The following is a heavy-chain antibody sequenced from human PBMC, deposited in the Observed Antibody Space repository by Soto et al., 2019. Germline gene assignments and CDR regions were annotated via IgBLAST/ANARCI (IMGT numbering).Heavy chain of an antibody. J-gene: IGHJ3*01. CDR2: IYTSGST. V-gene: IGHV4-4*07. D-gene: IGHD4-17*01. CDR1: GGSISSYY. Sequence: QVQLQESGPGLVKPSETLSLTCTVSGGSISSYYWSWIRQPAGKGLEWIGRIYTSGSTNYNPSLKSRVTMSVDTSKNQFSLKLSSVTAADTAVYYCARDTRRGDYGDWSLWGQGTMVTVSS. CDR3: ARDTRRGDYGDWSL.